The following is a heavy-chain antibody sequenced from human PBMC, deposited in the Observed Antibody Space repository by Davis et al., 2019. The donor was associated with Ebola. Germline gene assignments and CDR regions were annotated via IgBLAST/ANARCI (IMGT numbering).Heavy chain of an antibody. CDR2: ISSGSSTI. CDR1: GFTFSSYA. J-gene: IGHJ4*02. Sequence: PGGSLRLSCAASGFTFSSYAMSWVRQAPGKGLEWVSYISSGSSTIYYVDSVKGRFTISRDNAKNSLYLQMNSLRDEDTAVYYCAKGGYCSGGSCYFDCWGQGTLVTVSS. D-gene: IGHD2-15*01. CDR3: AKGGYCSGGSCYFDC. V-gene: IGHV3-48*02.